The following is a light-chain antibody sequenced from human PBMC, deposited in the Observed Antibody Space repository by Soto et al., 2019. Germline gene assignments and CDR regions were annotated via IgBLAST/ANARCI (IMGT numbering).Light chain of an antibody. J-gene: IGKJ5*01. CDR1: QSVSSNY. Sequence: EIVLTQSPGTLSLSPGERATLSCRASQSVSSNYLAWYQQKPAQAPRLLIYGASNRATGIPDRFSGSGSGTDFTLTISRLEPEEFAVYYCQQYGSSPPITFGQGTRLEIK. CDR3: QQYGSSPPIT. V-gene: IGKV3-20*01. CDR2: GAS.